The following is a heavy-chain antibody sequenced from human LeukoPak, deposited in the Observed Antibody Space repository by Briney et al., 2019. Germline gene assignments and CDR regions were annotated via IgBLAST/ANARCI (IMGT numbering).Heavy chain of an antibody. D-gene: IGHD3-3*01. J-gene: IGHJ4*02. CDR3: VKDSDDFWSGYYYFDY. Sequence: PGGSLRLSCAASGFTFSSYAMSWVRQAPGKGLEWVSAISGSGGSTYYADSVKGRFTISRDNSKNTLYLQMSSLRAEDTAVYYCVKDSDDFWSGYYYFDYWGQGTLVTVSS. V-gene: IGHV3-23*01. CDR1: GFTFSSYA. CDR2: ISGSGGST.